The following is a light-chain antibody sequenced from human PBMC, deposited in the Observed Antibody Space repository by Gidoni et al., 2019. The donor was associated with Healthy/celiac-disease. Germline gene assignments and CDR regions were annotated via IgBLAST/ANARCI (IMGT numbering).Light chain of an antibody. V-gene: IGLV1-47*02. Sequence: QSVLTQPPSASGTPGQRVTSSCSGSSSNIGSNYVYWYQQLPGTAPKLLIYSNNQRRSGVPDRFSGSKSGTSASLAISGLRSEDEADYYCAAWDDSLSGNWVFGGGTKLTVL. J-gene: IGLJ3*02. CDR3: AAWDDSLSGNWV. CDR2: SNN. CDR1: SSNIGSNY.